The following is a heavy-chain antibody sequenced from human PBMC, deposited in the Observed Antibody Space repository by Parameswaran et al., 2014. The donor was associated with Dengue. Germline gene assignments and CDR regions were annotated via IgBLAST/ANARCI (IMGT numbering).Heavy chain of an antibody. V-gene: IGHV1-18*01. CDR3: ARGVDTAMVTEGNYFDY. J-gene: IGHJ4*02. D-gene: IGHD5-18*01. CDR2: ISAYNGNT. Sequence: WVRQAPGQGLEWMGWISAYNGNTNYAQKLQGRVTMTTDTSTSTAYMELRSLRSDDTAVYYCARGVDTAMVTEGNYFDYWAREPWSPSPQ.